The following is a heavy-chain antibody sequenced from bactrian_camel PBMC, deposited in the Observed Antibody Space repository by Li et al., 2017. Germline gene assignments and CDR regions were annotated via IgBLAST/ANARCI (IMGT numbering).Heavy chain of an antibody. V-gene: IGHV3S54*01. D-gene: IGHD2*01. CDR3: ATGRRLFVAVVTATPFHD. CDR2: IYTVNSAT. Sequence: VQLVESGGDSVQAGGSLTLSCVASQYPGSDYSMAWFRLAPKKQRETVAAIYTVNSATAYADSVKGRFTISRDNAKNTMILQMNSLKSEDTALYYCATGRRLFVAVVTATPFHDWGQGTQVTVS. CDR1: QYPGSDYS. J-gene: IGHJ4*01.